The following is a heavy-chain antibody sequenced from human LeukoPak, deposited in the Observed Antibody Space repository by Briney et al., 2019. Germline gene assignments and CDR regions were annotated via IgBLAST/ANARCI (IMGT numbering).Heavy chain of an antibody. J-gene: IGHJ5*02. CDR2: IYYSGST. D-gene: IGHD2-2*01. V-gene: IGHV4-59*08. CDR3: ARRAADRFPMNWFDP. Sequence: SETLSLTCTVSGGSISSYYWSWIRQPPGKGLEWIGYIYYSGSTNYNPSLKSRVTISVDTSKNQFSLKLSSVTAADTAVYYCARRAADRFPMNWFDPWGQGTLVTVSS. CDR1: GGSISSYY.